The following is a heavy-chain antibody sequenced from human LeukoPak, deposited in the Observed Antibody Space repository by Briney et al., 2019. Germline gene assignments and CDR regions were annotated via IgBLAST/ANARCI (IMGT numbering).Heavy chain of an antibody. Sequence: ASVKVSYKASGYTFTSYDINWVRQATGQGLEWMGWMNPNSGNTGYAQKFQGRVTITRNTSISTAYMELSSLRSEDTAVYYCARAGYSSGWYGYYYYYYMDVWGKGTTVTVSS. V-gene: IGHV1-8*03. CDR3: ARAGYSSGWYGYYYYYYMDV. CDR1: GYTFTSYD. CDR2: MNPNSGNT. D-gene: IGHD6-19*01. J-gene: IGHJ6*03.